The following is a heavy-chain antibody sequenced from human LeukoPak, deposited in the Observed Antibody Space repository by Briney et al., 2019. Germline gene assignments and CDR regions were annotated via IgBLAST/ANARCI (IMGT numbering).Heavy chain of an antibody. Sequence: ASVKVSCKASGYTYTGYYMRWVPQAPGQGLEWMGRINPNSGRTNYAQNVQGRVTMTRDTSISTAYMELSRLRSDDTAVYYCARILSEWYYYYYMDVWGKGTTVTVSS. CDR3: ARILSEWYYYYYMDV. D-gene: IGHD3-3*01. J-gene: IGHJ6*03. CDR1: GYTYTGYY. CDR2: INPNSGRT. V-gene: IGHV1-2*06.